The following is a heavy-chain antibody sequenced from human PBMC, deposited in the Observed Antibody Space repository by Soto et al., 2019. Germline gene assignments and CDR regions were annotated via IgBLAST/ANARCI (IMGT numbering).Heavy chain of an antibody. CDR1: GFSFRASW. CDR3: ARKKRSYDI. Sequence: GGSLRLCCAASGFSFRASWMAWVRQAPGKGLEWVADIKQDGSEINYVDSVKGRVTISRDNAKNSLYLQMDSLRAEDTAVYYCARKKRSYDIWGPGTLVTVSS. D-gene: IGHD2-15*01. V-gene: IGHV3-7*01. CDR2: IKQDGSEI. J-gene: IGHJ3*02.